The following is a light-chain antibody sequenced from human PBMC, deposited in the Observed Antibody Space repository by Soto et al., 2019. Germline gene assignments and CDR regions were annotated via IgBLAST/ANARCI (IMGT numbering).Light chain of an antibody. Sequence: EIVLTHSPGILSLSPGERATLSFSASQSVSNDFLAWYQQKPGQAPRLLIYGASTRATDVPDRFSGSGSGADFTLSISRLEPEDFAVYYCQQYGSSPPRTFGQGTKVDIK. CDR3: QQYGSSPPRT. V-gene: IGKV3-20*01. CDR2: GAS. CDR1: QSVSNDF. J-gene: IGKJ1*01.